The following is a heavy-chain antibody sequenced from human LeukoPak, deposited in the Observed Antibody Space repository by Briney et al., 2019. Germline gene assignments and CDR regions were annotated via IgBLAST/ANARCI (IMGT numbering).Heavy chain of an antibody. J-gene: IGHJ4*02. D-gene: IGHD3-3*01. Sequence: SETLSLTCTVSGGSISSYYWSWIRQPPGKGLEWIGYIYYSGSTNYNPSLKSRVTISVDTSKNQFSLKLSSVTAADTAVYYCARASREWLPLRYWGQGTLVTVSS. V-gene: IGHV4-59*01. CDR2: IYYSGST. CDR1: GGSISSYY. CDR3: ARASREWLPLRY.